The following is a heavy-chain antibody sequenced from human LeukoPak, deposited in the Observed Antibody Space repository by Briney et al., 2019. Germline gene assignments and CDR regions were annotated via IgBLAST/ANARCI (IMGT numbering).Heavy chain of an antibody. J-gene: IGHJ3*01. D-gene: IGHD2-2*01. CDR2: IYTSGGT. V-gene: IGHV4-61*02. CDR1: GGSISNLDYY. CDR3: AGRGSSSGTFDV. Sequence: SETLSLTCTVSGGSISNLDYYWTWIRQPAGKRLEWIGRIYTSGGTNYNPSLKSRVTMSVDKSKNQISLNLASLTAADTALYYCAGRGSSSGTFDVWGPGPSSPSLQ.